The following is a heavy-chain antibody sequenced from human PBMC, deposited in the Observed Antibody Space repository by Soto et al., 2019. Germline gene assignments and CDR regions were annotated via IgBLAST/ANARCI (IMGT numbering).Heavy chain of an antibody. J-gene: IGHJ5*02. V-gene: IGHV1-18*01. CDR2: VRVDNGHT. D-gene: IGHD2-2*01. CDR3: ARDLGYGRSRTSSREWFDP. CDR1: GYTFTTHG. Sequence: QVQLVQSGAEVKKPGASVKVSCKASGYTFTTHGISWVRQAPGQGLEWMGWVRVDNGHTNYAQSLQGRVTMTTDTSTNTAYKGPTSLTTDDTAVYYCARDLGYGRSRTSSREWFDPWGQGTLVTVSP.